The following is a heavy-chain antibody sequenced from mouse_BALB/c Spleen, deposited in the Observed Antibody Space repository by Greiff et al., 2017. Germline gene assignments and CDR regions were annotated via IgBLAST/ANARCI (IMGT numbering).Heavy chain of an antibody. J-gene: IGHJ4*01. V-gene: IGHV5-9-4*01. D-gene: IGHD6-5*01. CDR3: ARVLYANYAMDY. CDR1: GFTFSSYA. Sequence: EVQRVESGGGLVKPGGSLKLSCAASGFTFSSYAMSWVRQSPEKRLEWVAEISSGGSYTYYPDTVTGRFTISRDNAKNTLYLEMSSLRSEDTAMYYCARVLYANYAMDYWGQGTSVTVSS. CDR2: ISSGGSYT.